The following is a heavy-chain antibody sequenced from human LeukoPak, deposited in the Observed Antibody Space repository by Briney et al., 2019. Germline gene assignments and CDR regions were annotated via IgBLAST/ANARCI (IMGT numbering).Heavy chain of an antibody. V-gene: IGHV3-30*02. Sequence: GGSLRLSCAASGFTFSSYGMHWVRQAPGKGLEWVAFIRYDGSNKYYADSVKGRFTISRDNSKNTLYLQMNSLRAEDTAVYYCARDRRPISHYYYDSCGYHFGHYFDYWGQGTLVTVSS. D-gene: IGHD3-22*01. J-gene: IGHJ4*02. CDR3: ARDRRPISHYYYDSCGYHFGHYFDY. CDR1: GFTFSSYG. CDR2: IRYDGSNK.